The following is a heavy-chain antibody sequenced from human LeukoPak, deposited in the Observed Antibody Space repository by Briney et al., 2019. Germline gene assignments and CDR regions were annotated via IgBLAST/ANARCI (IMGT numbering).Heavy chain of an antibody. CDR1: GFTFSSYS. V-gene: IGHV3-53*01. CDR3: AREAPGWFDP. Sequence: GGSLRLSYAASGFTFSSYSMNWVRQAPGKGLEWVSVIYSGGSTYYADSVKGRFTISRDNSKNTLYLQMNSLRAEDTAVYYCAREAPGWFDPWGQGTLVTVSS. CDR2: IYSGGST. J-gene: IGHJ5*02.